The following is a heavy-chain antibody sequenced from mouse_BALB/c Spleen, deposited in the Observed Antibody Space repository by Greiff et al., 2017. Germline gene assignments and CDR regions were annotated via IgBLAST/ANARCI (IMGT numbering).Heavy chain of an antibody. V-gene: IGHV5-12-2*01. CDR1: GFTFSSYT. CDR3: ARHAGNSDAMDY. D-gene: IGHD2-1*01. CDR2: ISNGGGST. Sequence: DVKLVESGGGLVQPGGSLKLSCAASGFTFSSYTMSWVRQTPEKRLEWVAYISNGGGSTYYPDTVKGRFTISRDNAKNTLYLQMSSLKSEDTAMYYCARHAGNSDAMDYWGQGTSVTVSS. J-gene: IGHJ4*01.